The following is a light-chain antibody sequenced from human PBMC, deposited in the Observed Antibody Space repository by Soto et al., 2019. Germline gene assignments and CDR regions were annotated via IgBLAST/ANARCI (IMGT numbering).Light chain of an antibody. Sequence: EIVLTQSPATLSLSPGERATLSCRASQSVSSYLAWYQQKPGQAPRLLIYDASSRATGIPARFSGSGSGTDFTLTISSLEPDDFAVYYCQHRSNWPPYTFGQGTKLEIK. CDR1: QSVSSY. CDR3: QHRSNWPPYT. V-gene: IGKV3-11*01. J-gene: IGKJ2*01. CDR2: DAS.